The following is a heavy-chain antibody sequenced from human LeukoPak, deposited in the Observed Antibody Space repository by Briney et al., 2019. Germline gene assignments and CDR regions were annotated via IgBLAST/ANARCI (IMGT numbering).Heavy chain of an antibody. CDR1: GGSFSGYY. J-gene: IGHJ3*02. CDR2: INHSGST. CDR3: ARGVVAAGRRADAFDI. V-gene: IGHV4-34*01. D-gene: IGHD6-13*01. Sequence: SETLSLTCAVYGGSFSGYYWSWIRQPPGKGLEWIGEINHSGSTNYNPSLKSRVTISVDTSKNQFSLKLSSVTAADTAVYYCARGVVAAGRRADAFDIWGQGTKVSVSS.